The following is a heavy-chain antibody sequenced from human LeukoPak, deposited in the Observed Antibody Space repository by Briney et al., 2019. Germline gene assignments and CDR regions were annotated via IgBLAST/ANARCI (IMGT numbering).Heavy chain of an antibody. V-gene: IGHV3-21*03. J-gene: IGHJ4*02. Sequence: GGSLRLSCAASGFTFSSYNMNWVRQAPGKGLEWVSSITSSSDYIYYADSVKGRFTISRDNAKNSLYLQMNSLRAEDTTVYYCARDCWDYGSGSYCGIDYWGQGTLVTVSS. CDR1: GFTFSSYN. CDR2: ITSSSDYI. CDR3: ARDCWDYGSGSYCGIDY. D-gene: IGHD3-10*01.